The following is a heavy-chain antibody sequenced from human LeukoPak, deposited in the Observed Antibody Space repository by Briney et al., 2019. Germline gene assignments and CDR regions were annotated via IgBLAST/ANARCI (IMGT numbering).Heavy chain of an antibody. Sequence: ASVKVSCKASGYTFTSYAMHWVRQAPGQRLEWMGWIYAGNGNTKYSQKFQGRVTITRDTSASTAYMELSSLRSEDTAVYYCARALYYYDSSGYPERGYYFDYWGQGTLVTVSS. J-gene: IGHJ4*02. CDR3: ARALYYYDSSGYPERGYYFDY. V-gene: IGHV1-3*01. D-gene: IGHD3-22*01. CDR1: GYTFTSYA. CDR2: IYAGNGNT.